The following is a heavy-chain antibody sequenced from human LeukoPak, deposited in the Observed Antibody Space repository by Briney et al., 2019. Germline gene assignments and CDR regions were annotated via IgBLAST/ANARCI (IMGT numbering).Heavy chain of an antibody. CDR3: ARGSSGSSFDY. V-gene: IGHV3-64*01. J-gene: IGHJ4*02. D-gene: IGHD1-26*01. Sequence: GVSLRLSCAASGFTFSSYAMHWVRQAPGKGLEYVSAISSNGGSTYYANSVKGRFTISRDNSKNTLYLQMGSLRAEDMAVYYCARGSSGSSFDYWGQGTLVTVSS. CDR2: ISSNGGST. CDR1: GFTFSSYA.